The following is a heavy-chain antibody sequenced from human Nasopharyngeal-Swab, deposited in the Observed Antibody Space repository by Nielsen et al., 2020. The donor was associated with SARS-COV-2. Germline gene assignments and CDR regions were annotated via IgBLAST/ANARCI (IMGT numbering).Heavy chain of an antibody. J-gene: IGHJ6*02. CDR3: VLFFLLLLFLSV. Sequence: GGSLRLSCGASGFTFSSYTMSWVRQAPGRGLEWVSAITGSGDATNYADSVRGRFTISRDNSKSTLYLQMNSLRAEDTAEYFCVLFFLLLLFLSVLGQVPPVSVSS. V-gene: IGHV3-23*01. D-gene: IGHD2/OR15-2a*01. CDR2: ITGSGDAT. CDR1: GFTFSSYT.